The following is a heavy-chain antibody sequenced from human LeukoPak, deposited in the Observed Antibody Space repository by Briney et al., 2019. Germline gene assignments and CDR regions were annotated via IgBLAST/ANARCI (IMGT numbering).Heavy chain of an antibody. J-gene: IGHJ4*02. V-gene: IGHV3-74*01. CDR2: INCDRSSK. CDR3: ASAPDVTYCVGGCYSGFDY. D-gene: IGHD2-21*02. Sequence: GGSLRLSCAASGFTFSNGWMSWVRQARGQGLVWVLRINCDRSSKGYADSVKGRFTIFRDNAKRTLYLQMNSLRAECTAVYYCASAPDVTYCVGGCYSGFDYWGQGSLVTVSS. CDR1: GFTFSNGW.